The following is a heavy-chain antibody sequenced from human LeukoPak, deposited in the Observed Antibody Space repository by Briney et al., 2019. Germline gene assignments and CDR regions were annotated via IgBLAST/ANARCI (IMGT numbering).Heavy chain of an antibody. D-gene: IGHD2-15*01. CDR1: GYTFTSYV. CDR3: ARDLDSAAFDI. CDR2: IRTSTGSP. V-gene: IGHV7-4-1*02. J-gene: IGHJ3*02. Sequence: ASVNVSCKASGYTFTSYVINWVRQAPGQGLEYMGWIRTSTGSPTYAQGFTGRFVFSLDTSVNTAYLQISSLKAEDTAVYYCARDLDSAAFDIWGQGTMVTVSS.